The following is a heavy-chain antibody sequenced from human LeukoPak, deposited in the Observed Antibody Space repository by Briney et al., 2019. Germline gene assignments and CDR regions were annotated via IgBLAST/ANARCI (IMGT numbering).Heavy chain of an antibody. CDR3: ARGGVLLWFGEDAFDI. CDR1: GGSISSYY. V-gene: IGHV4-4*07. CDR2: IYTSGST. Sequence: PSETLSLTCTVSGGSISSYYWSWIRQPAGKGLEWIGRIYTSGSTNYNPSLKSRVTMSVDTSKNQFSLKLSSVTAADTAVYYCARGGVLLWFGEDAFDIWGQGTVVTVSS. D-gene: IGHD3-10*01. J-gene: IGHJ3*02.